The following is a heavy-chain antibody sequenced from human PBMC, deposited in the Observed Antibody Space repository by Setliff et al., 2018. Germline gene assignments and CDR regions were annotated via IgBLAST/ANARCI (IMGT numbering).Heavy chain of an antibody. Sequence: GASLKISCKGSGYSFTSYWIGWVRQMPGKGLEWMGIIYPGDSDTRYSPSFQGQVTISADKSISTAYLQWSSLRSEDTAVYYCARDRKQQLPLDYWGQGTLVTVSS. J-gene: IGHJ4*02. V-gene: IGHV5-51*01. CDR1: GYSFTSYW. CDR3: ARDRKQQLPLDY. CDR2: IYPGDSDT. D-gene: IGHD6-13*01.